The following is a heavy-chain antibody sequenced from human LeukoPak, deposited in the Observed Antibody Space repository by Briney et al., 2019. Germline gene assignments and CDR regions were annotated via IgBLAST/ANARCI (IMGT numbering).Heavy chain of an antibody. CDR2: ITDSGNTI. D-gene: IGHD3-9*01. J-gene: IGHJ6*02. CDR1: GFTFSSYA. CDR3: ARSIGLTGGGVDV. V-gene: IGHV3-48*04. Sequence: PGGSLRLSWVASGFTFSSYALSWVRQAPGKGLEWVSYITDSGNTIHYADSVKGRFTISRDNAKNSLYLQMNSLRAEDTAVYYCARSIGLTGGGVDVWGQGTTVTVSS.